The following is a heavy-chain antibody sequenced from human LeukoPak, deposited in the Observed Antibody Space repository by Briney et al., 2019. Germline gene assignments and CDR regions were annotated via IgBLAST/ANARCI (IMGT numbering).Heavy chain of an antibody. CDR1: GFTFSSYS. Sequence: GGSLRLSCAASGFTFSSYSMNWVRQAPGKGLEWVSSISSSSTYIYYADSVKGRFTISRDNAKNSVYLQMNSLRAEDTAVYYCAGSSRLTSPRHGFEYWGQGTLVTVSS. CDR2: ISSSSTYI. V-gene: IGHV3-21*01. D-gene: IGHD3-3*01. J-gene: IGHJ4*02. CDR3: AGSSRLTSPRHGFEY.